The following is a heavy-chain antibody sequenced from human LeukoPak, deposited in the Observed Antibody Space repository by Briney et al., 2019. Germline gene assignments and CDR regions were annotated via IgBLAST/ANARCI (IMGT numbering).Heavy chain of an antibody. CDR3: ARGNLMYYDILTGYPDYFDY. J-gene: IGHJ4*02. Sequence: GGSLRLSCAASGFTFSTYSMNWVRQAPGKGLEWVSYISSSSTIYYADSVKGRFTISRDNAKNSLYLQMNSPRDEDTAVYYCARGNLMYYDILTGYPDYFDYWGQGTLVTVSS. CDR2: ISSSSTI. V-gene: IGHV3-48*02. CDR1: GFTFSTYS. D-gene: IGHD3-9*01.